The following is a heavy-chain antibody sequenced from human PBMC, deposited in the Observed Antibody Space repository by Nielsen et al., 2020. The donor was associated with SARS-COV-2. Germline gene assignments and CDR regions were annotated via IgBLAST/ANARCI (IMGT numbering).Heavy chain of an antibody. J-gene: IGHJ6*03. Sequence: GESLKISCSASGFTFSSTWMDWVRQAPGQGLVWVSRINPSGSGTAYADSVKGRFAVSRDNAENTVVLQIHSLRVEDTAVYYCAGGADFWSGTQKYYMDVWGKGPPVTFS. CDR1: GFTFSSTW. CDR2: INPSGSGT. CDR3: AGGADFWSGTQKYYMDV. D-gene: IGHD3-3*01. V-gene: IGHV3-74*01.